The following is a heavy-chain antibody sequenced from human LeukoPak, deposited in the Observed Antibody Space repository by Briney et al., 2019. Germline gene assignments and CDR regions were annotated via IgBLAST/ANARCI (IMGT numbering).Heavy chain of an antibody. V-gene: IGHV4-61*02. CDR2: IYTSGST. D-gene: IGHD1-26*01. CDR1: GGSISSGSYY. CDR3: ARHSYGLYSGSYYAINWFDP. J-gene: IGHJ5*02. Sequence: PSQTLSLTCTVSGGSISSGSYYWSWIRQPAGKGLEWIGRIYTSGSTNYNPSLKSRVTISVDTSKNQFSLKLSSVTAADTAVYYCARHSYGLYSGSYYAINWFDPWGQGTLVTVSS.